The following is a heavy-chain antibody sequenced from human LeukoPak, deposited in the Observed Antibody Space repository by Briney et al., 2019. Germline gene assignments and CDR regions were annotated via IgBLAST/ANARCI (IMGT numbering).Heavy chain of an antibody. Sequence: GRSLRLSCAASGFTFSSYAVHWVRQAPGKGLEWVAVISYDGSNKYYADSVKGRFTISRDNSKNTLYLQMSSLRADDSAVYYCTKGVGFTMIGHWGQGTLVTVSS. J-gene: IGHJ4*02. V-gene: IGHV3-30-3*01. CDR3: TKGVGFTMIGH. D-gene: IGHD3-22*01. CDR2: ISYDGSNK. CDR1: GFTFSSYA.